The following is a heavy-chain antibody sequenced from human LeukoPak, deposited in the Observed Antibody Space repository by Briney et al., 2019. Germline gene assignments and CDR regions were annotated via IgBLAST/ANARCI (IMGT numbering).Heavy chain of an antibody. V-gene: IGHV3-23*01. Sequence: GRFLRLSCAASGFIFSSYAMSWVRQAPGKGLEWVSTISGSGGSTYYADSVKGRFTISRDNSKNTVYLQMNSLRAEDTAVYYCAKVMTRTMVRGVPPSDYWGQGTLVTASS. D-gene: IGHD3-10*01. CDR1: GFIFSSYA. CDR2: ISGSGGST. CDR3: AKVMTRTMVRGVPPSDY. J-gene: IGHJ4*02.